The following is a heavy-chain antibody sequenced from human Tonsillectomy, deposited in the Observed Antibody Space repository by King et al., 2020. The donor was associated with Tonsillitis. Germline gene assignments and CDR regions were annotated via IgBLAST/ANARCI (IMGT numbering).Heavy chain of an antibody. Sequence: VQLVESGGGVVQPGRSLRLSCAASGFTFSSYGIHWVRQAPGKGLEWVAGLVYDGSIKYYADAVQGRFSISRDNSKNTLSLQMKSLRVDDTAVYYCARDQGAGLDYWGQGTLVTVSS. CDR2: LVYDGSIK. V-gene: IGHV3-33*08. CDR3: ARDQGAGLDY. D-gene: IGHD6-19*01. CDR1: GFTFSSYG. J-gene: IGHJ4*02.